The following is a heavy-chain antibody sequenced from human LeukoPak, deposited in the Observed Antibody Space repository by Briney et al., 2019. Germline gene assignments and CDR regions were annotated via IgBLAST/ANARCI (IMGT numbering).Heavy chain of an antibody. CDR3: AREGRIAAAGTGLDY. J-gene: IGHJ4*02. Sequence: SVKVSCKASGGTFSSYAISWVRQAPGQGLEWMGGIIPIFGTANYAQKFQGRVTITTDESTSIAYMELSSLRSEDTAVYYCAREGRIAAAGTGLDYWGQGTLVTVSS. V-gene: IGHV1-69*05. CDR2: IIPIFGTA. D-gene: IGHD6-13*01. CDR1: GGTFSSYA.